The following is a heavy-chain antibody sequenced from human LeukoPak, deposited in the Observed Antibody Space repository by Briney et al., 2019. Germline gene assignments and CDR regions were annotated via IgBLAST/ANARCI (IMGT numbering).Heavy chain of an antibody. V-gene: IGHV3-74*01. Sequence: GGSLRLSCAASGFTFSDYWMHWVRQVPGKGLVWVSRLNTDGSRTNYADSVRGRFTISRDNTKNTVYLQMDNLSAEDTAMYFCVRGALSGSYGLDYWGQGILVTVSS. CDR3: VRGALSGSYGLDY. J-gene: IGHJ4*02. CDR2: LNTDGSRT. D-gene: IGHD1-26*01. CDR1: GFTFSDYW.